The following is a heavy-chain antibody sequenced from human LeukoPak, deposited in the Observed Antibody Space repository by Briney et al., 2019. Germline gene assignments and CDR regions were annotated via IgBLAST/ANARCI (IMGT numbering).Heavy chain of an antibody. D-gene: IGHD3-10*01. CDR1: GFTFSSYG. CDR2: IWYDGSNK. Sequence: PGGSLRLSCAASGFTFSSYGMHWVRQAPGKGLEWVAVIWYDGSNKYYAGSVKGRFTISRDNSKNTLYLQMNSLRAEDTAVYYCAREYYYGSGSYTSYFDYWGQGTLVTVSS. V-gene: IGHV3-33*01. CDR3: AREYYYGSGSYTSYFDY. J-gene: IGHJ4*02.